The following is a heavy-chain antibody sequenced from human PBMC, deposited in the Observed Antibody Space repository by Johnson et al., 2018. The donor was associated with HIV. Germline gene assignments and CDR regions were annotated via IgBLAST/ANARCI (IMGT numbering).Heavy chain of an antibody. V-gene: IGHV3-20*04. CDR3: ARERSLVRGVMPGAFDI. Sequence: VQLVESGGGVVQPGRSLRLSCAASGFTFSSYGMHWVRQAPGKGLEWVSGINWNGGNTSYADSVKGRFTISRDNAKNSLYLQMNSLRAEDTALYYCARERSLVRGVMPGAFDIWGQGTMVTVSS. CDR2: INWNGGNT. CDR1: GFTFSSYG. D-gene: IGHD3-10*01. J-gene: IGHJ3*02.